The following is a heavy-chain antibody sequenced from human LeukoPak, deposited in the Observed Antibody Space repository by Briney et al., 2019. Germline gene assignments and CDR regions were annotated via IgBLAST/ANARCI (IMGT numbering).Heavy chain of an antibody. CDR2: ISTSGTYT. J-gene: IGHJ6*02. CDR1: GFTFSDHY. Sequence: VGSLRLPCAASGFTFSDHYMSWIRQVPGKGLEWVSYISTSGTYTNYADSVKGRFTISRDNAKNSLYLQMNSLRAEDTAVYYCARGHYGLDVWGQGTTVTVSS. CDR3: ARGHYGLDV. V-gene: IGHV3-11*03.